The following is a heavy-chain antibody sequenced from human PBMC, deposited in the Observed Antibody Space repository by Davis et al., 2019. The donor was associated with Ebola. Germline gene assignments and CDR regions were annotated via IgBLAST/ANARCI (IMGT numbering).Heavy chain of an antibody. D-gene: IGHD3-10*01. CDR3: AKGTSQGY. V-gene: IGHV3-30*04. CDR1: GFTFSSYA. Sequence: WGSLRLSCAASGFTFSSYAMHWVRQAPGKGLERVAVISYDGSNKYYADSVKGQFTISRDNSRNTLYLQMNSLRAEDTAVYYCAKGTSQGYWGQGTLVTVSS. CDR2: ISYDGSNK. J-gene: IGHJ4*02.